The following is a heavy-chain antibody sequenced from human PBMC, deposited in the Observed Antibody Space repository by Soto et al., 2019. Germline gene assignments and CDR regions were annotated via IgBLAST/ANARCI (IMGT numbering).Heavy chain of an antibody. CDR2: IYHSGST. D-gene: IGHD3-22*01. Sequence: SETLSLTSAVSDGSISSGGYSWSWIRQQPEKGLEWIGYIYHSGSTYYNPYLKSRVTISVDRSKNQFSLMLSSVTAADTAVYYCARGGVDYYDSSGYYFSPYYFDYWGQGTLVTVSS. V-gene: IGHV4-30-2*01. CDR1: DGSISSGGYS. CDR3: ARGGVDYYDSSGYYFSPYYFDY. J-gene: IGHJ4*02.